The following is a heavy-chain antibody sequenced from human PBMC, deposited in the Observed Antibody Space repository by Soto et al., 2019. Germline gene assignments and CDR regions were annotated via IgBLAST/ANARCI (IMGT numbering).Heavy chain of an antibody. CDR1: GFTFSSYW. CDR2: INQDGSET. CDR3: AKDLYSGYDPYYYYYYGMDV. Sequence: GGSLRLSCAASGFTFSSYWMRWVRQAPGKGLEWVANINQDGSETYYVDSVKGRFTISRDNSKNSLYLQMNSLRTEDTALYYCAKDLYSGYDPYYYYYYGMDVWGQGTTVTVSS. V-gene: IGHV3-7*03. J-gene: IGHJ6*02. D-gene: IGHD5-12*01.